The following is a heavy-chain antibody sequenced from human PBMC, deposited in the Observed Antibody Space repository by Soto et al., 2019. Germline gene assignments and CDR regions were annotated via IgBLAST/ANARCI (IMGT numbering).Heavy chain of an antibody. CDR3: ARDYSWAVVAPGY. V-gene: IGHV3-30-3*01. CDR1: GFTFSSYT. D-gene: IGHD4-4*01. J-gene: IGHJ4*02. Sequence: QVQLVESGGGVVQPGRSLRLSCAASGFTFSSYTMHWVRQTPGRGLEWVADISYDGGDKYYADSVKGRFTISRDNSKNTLYMLMTRLGAEDTSVYYFARDYSWAVVAPGYWVQGILVALSS. CDR2: ISYDGGDK.